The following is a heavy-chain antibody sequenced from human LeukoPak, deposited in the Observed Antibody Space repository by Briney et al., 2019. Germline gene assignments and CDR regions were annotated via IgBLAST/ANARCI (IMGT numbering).Heavy chain of an antibody. CDR1: GYTFTSYG. Sequence: ASVKVSCKASGYTFTSYGISWVRQAPGQGLEWMGWISAYNGNTNYAQKLQGRVTMTTDTSTSTAYMELRSLRSDDTAVYYCARVLPVKLERRRVRNWFDPWGQGTLVTVSS. CDR3: ARVLPVKLERRRVRNWFDP. D-gene: IGHD1-1*01. V-gene: IGHV1-18*01. J-gene: IGHJ5*02. CDR2: ISAYNGNT.